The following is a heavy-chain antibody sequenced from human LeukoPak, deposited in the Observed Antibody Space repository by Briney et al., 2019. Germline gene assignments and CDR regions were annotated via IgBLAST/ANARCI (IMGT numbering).Heavy chain of an antibody. Sequence: GGSLRLSYAASGFTVSSNYMSWVRQAPGKGLEWVSVIYSGGSTYYADSVKGRFTISRDNSKNTLYLQMNSLRAEDTAVYYCARECGGDCYSRGDYWGQGTLVTVSS. J-gene: IGHJ4*02. CDR2: IYSGGST. CDR1: GFTVSSNY. CDR3: ARECGGDCYSRGDY. V-gene: IGHV3-53*01. D-gene: IGHD2-21*01.